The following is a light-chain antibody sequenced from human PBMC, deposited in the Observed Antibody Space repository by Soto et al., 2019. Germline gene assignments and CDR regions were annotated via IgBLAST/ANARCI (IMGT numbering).Light chain of an antibody. CDR3: QQYNSFIT. CDR2: DAS. J-gene: IGKJ3*01. CDR1: QSISSW. V-gene: IGKV1-5*01. Sequence: DIQMTHSPSTLSASVGDRVTITCRASQSISSWLAWYQQKPGKAPKLLIYDASSLESGVPSRFSGSGSGTEFTLTISSLQPDDFATYYCQQYNSFITFGPGTKVDIK.